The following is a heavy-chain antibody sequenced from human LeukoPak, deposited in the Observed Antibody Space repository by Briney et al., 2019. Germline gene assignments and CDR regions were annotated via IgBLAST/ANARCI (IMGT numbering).Heavy chain of an antibody. V-gene: IGHV4-59*01. CDR1: GGSISSYY. D-gene: IGHD6-13*01. Sequence: SSETLSLTCTVSGGSISSYYWSWIRQPPGKGLEWIGYIFDSGRAAYNPSLRSRVTISMAASLNQFFLDLTSVAAADTAVYYCARDGLQQFGRHYFDYWGQGTLVTVSS. CDR3: ARDGLQQFGRHYFDY. J-gene: IGHJ4*02. CDR2: IFDSGRA.